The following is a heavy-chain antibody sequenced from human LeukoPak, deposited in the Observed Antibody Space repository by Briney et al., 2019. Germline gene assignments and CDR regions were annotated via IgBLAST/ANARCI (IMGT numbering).Heavy chain of an antibody. J-gene: IGHJ3*02. Sequence: PGGSLRLFCAASGFTVSSNYMSWVRQAPGKGLEWVSGISWNSGSIGYADSVKGRFTISRDNAKNSLYLQMNSLRAEDTALYYCAKRQLLGDAFDIWGQGTMVTVSS. V-gene: IGHV3-9*01. D-gene: IGHD1-26*01. CDR1: GFTVSSNY. CDR2: ISWNSGSI. CDR3: AKRQLLGDAFDI.